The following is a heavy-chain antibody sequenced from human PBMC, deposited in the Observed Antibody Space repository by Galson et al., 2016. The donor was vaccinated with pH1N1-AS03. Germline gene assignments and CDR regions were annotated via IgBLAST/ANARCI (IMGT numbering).Heavy chain of an antibody. D-gene: IGHD1-1*01. CDR2: ISYDGRKR. CDR1: GFIFNHYA. J-gene: IGHJ4*02. CDR3: ARDDFAGNYSPDY. Sequence: SLRLSCAASGFIFNHYALHWVRQAPGKGLEWVAVISYDGRKRYYPDSVKGRFTISRDNSKNTLYLQMDSLRAEDTAVYYCARDDFAGNYSPDYWGRGTLITVSS. V-gene: IGHV3-30*04.